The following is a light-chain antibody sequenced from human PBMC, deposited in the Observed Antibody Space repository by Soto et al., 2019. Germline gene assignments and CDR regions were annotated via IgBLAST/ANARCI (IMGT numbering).Light chain of an antibody. J-gene: IGKJ4*01. CDR1: QSVSTNS. CDR3: QQYGSSVLT. V-gene: IGKV3-20*01. CDR2: AAS. Sequence: EIVLTQSPGTRSLSPGERATLSCRASQSVSTNSLAWYQQKPGQAPRLLMYAASSRATGIPDRFSGSGSGTDFSLTISRLEPEDFAVYYCQQYGSSVLTFGGGTKVDIK.